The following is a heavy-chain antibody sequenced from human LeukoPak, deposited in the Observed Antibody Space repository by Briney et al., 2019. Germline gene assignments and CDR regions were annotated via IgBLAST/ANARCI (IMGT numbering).Heavy chain of an antibody. CDR2: IHDNGRT. J-gene: IGHJ4*02. D-gene: IGHD5-12*01. CDR1: GGPFSGYF. CDR3: ARVGGYSGFY. Sequence: PSGTLSLPCTVSGGPFSGYFWSWIRQPPGKGLEWIGYIHDNGRTTYNPSLRSRVTISIATSKSQFSLKLNSLTTTDTAVYYCARVGGYSGFYWGQGTLVTVSS. V-gene: IGHV4-59*01.